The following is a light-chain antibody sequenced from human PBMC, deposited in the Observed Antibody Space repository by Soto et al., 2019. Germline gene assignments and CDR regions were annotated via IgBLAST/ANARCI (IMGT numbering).Light chain of an antibody. J-gene: IGKJ4*01. V-gene: IGKV1-39*01. CDR3: QQSYSLPHT. Sequence: DIQMTQSPSALSASVGDRVTITCRASQTITTYLSWYQQTPGKAPKLLIYAASSLQSGVPSRFSGSGSGTDFTLTISSLQPEDFATYYCQQSYSLPHTFGGGTRVEIK. CDR1: QTITTY. CDR2: AAS.